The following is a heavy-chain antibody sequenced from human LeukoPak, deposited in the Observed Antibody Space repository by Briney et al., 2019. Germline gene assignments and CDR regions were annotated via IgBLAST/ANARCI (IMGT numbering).Heavy chain of an antibody. CDR2: ISSSSSYI. CDR1: GFTFSSYS. Sequence: GGSLRLSCAASGFTFSSYSMNWVRQAPGKGLEWVSSISSSSSYIYYADSVKGRFTISRDNVKNSLYLQMNSLRAEDTAVYYCARDVYDFWSGYVHYYYYMDVWGKGTTVTVSS. D-gene: IGHD3-3*01. CDR3: ARDVYDFWSGYVHYYYYMDV. V-gene: IGHV3-21*01. J-gene: IGHJ6*03.